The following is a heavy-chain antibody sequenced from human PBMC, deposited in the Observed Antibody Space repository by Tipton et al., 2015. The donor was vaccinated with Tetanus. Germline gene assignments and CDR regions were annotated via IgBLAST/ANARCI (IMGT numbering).Heavy chain of an antibody. Sequence: TLSLTCTVSGGSISGSSYYWGWIRQPPGKGLEWIGSIYYSGSSYYNPTLKSRVTISVDTSKNQFSLKLDSVTAADAAVYYCARPGVGGYTGCYFDFWGQGTVVTVSS. CDR1: GGSISGSSYY. CDR3: ARPGVGGYTGCYFDF. D-gene: IGHD5-12*01. J-gene: IGHJ4*02. V-gene: IGHV4-39*01. CDR2: IYYSGSS.